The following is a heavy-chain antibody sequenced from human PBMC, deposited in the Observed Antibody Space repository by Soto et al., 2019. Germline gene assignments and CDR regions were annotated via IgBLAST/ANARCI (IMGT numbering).Heavy chain of an antibody. CDR3: AKEDTSSGSLDY. Sequence: LRLSCAASGFPFGENAMSWVRQAPGKGLEWVSGISDSGATTYYADSVRGRFTISRDNSKNTLYLQMKSLRAEDSASYYCAKEDTSSGSLDYWGQGALVTVSS. CDR2: ISDSGATT. J-gene: IGHJ4*02. CDR1: GFPFGENA. D-gene: IGHD6-19*01. V-gene: IGHV3-23*01.